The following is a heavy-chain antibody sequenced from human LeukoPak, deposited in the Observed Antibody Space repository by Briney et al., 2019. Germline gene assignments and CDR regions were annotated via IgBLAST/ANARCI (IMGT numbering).Heavy chain of an antibody. CDR2: IYYSGST. Sequence: SETLSLTCTVSGGSVSSGIYYWSWIRQPPGKGLEWIGYIYYSGSTNYNPSLKSRVTISVDTSKNQFSLKLSSVTAADTAVYYCASSTVTVDYWGQGTLVTVSS. CDR1: GGSVSSGIYY. V-gene: IGHV4-61*01. D-gene: IGHD4-17*01. J-gene: IGHJ4*02. CDR3: ASSTVTVDY.